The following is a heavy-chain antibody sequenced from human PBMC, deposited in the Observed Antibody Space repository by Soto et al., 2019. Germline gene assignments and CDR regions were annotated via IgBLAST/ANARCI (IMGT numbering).Heavy chain of an antibody. CDR2: IIPIFGTA. CDR3: ASHYDSSGYYYRGLDD. Sequence: QVQLVQSGAEVKKPGSSVKVSCKASGGTFSSYAISWVRQAPGQGLEWMGGIIPIFGTADYAQKFQGRVTITADDSPSTGTMELSSLRSEDTAVYYCASHYDSSGYYYRGLDDWGQGPLVTVSS. CDR1: GGTFSSYA. V-gene: IGHV1-69*12. J-gene: IGHJ4*02. D-gene: IGHD3-22*01.